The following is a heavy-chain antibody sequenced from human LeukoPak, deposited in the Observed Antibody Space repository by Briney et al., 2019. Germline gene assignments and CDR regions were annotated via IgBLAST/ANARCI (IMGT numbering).Heavy chain of an antibody. J-gene: IGHJ4*02. V-gene: IGHV3-23*01. CDR1: GFTFSGYA. CDR3: AKDGLYYDGSAHVYYFDY. D-gene: IGHD3-22*01. Sequence: GGSLRLSCAASGFTFSGYAMTWVRQAPGKGLEWVSSITGSGDYTYYIDSVKGRFTISRDNSKNILYLQMHSLRGEDTALYYCAKDGLYYDGSAHVYYFDYWGQGTLVAVSS. CDR2: ITGSGDYT.